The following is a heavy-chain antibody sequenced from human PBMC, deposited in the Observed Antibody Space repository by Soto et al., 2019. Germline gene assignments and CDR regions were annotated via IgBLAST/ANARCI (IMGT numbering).Heavy chain of an antibody. CDR1: GFTFSSYA. Sequence: DVQLLESGGGLVQPEGSLRLSSAASGFTFSSYAMGWVRLGPGKGLEWVAVVSIGGSTHYADSVRGRFTISRDNSKNTLSLQMNSLTAEDTAIYYCAKASLLFDWWSFDYWGQGALVTVSS. D-gene: IGHD3-9*01. CDR2: VSIGGST. V-gene: IGHV3-23*01. J-gene: IGHJ4*02. CDR3: AKASLLFDWWSFDY.